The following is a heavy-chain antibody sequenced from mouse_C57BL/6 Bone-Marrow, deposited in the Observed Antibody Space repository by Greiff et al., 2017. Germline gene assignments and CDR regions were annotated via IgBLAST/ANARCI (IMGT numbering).Heavy chain of an antibody. CDR1: GYTFTDYY. J-gene: IGHJ2*01. D-gene: IGHD1-1*01. Sequence: EVKLQQSGPELVKPGASVKISCKASGYTFTDYYMNWVKQSHGKSLEWIGDINPNNGGTSYNQKFKGKATLTVDKSSSTAYMELRSLTSEDSAVYYCARGGTTVVEGFYYFDYWGQGTTLTVSS. CDR2: INPNNGGT. V-gene: IGHV1-26*01. CDR3: ARGGTTVVEGFYYFDY.